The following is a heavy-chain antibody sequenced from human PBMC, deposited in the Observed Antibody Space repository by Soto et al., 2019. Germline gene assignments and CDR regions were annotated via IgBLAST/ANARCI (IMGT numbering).Heavy chain of an antibody. Sequence: SETLSLTYTVSGGAISSTSYYWGWIRQPPGKGLEWIGSIYYSGSTYYNPSLKSRVTISVDTSKNQFSLKRRSVTAADTAVYYCARVQARGVQGTLVTVSS. CDR2: IYYSGST. CDR1: GGAISSTSYY. CDR3: ARVQAR. V-gene: IGHV4-39*07. J-gene: IGHJ4*02. D-gene: IGHD1-1*01.